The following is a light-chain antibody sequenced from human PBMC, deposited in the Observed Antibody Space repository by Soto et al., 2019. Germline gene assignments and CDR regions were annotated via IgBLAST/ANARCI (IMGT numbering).Light chain of an antibody. Sequence: QPVLTQSPSASASLGASVKLTCTLSSGHGTYAIAWHQQQPEKGPRYLMKLNSDGSHSKGDGIPDRFSGSSSGAECYLTISSLQSEDEADYYCQTWGTGIQVIFGGGTKLTVL. CDR1: SGHGTYA. V-gene: IGLV4-69*01. CDR3: QTWGTGIQVI. CDR2: LNSDGSH. J-gene: IGLJ2*01.